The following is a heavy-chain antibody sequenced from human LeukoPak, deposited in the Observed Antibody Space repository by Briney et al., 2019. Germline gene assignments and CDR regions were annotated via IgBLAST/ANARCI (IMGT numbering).Heavy chain of an antibody. J-gene: IGHJ6*03. CDR1: GGSFSGYY. Sequence: PSETLSLTRAVYGGSFSGYYWSWIRQPPGKGLEWIGEINHSGSTNCNPSLKSRVTISVDTSKNQFSLKLSSVTAADTAVYYCATEYSSSSDYYYYYMDVWGKGTTVTVSS. D-gene: IGHD6-6*01. CDR3: ATEYSSSSDYYYYYMDV. CDR2: INHSGST. V-gene: IGHV4-34*01.